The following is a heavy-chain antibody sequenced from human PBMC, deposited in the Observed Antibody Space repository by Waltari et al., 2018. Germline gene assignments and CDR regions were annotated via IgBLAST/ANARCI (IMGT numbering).Heavy chain of an antibody. J-gene: IGHJ3*02. D-gene: IGHD5-12*01. CDR1: RFTFSNYW. CDR3: ARTGARWLQFAAFDI. Sequence: EVLLVESGGGLVQTGGSLRLSCAASRFTFSNYWMNWVRQAPGKGREWVANRNQDGSEEYYVDAVKGRFTISRDNAKNSLYLEMKTLRAEDTAIYYCARTGARWLQFAAFDIWGQGTMVTVSS. CDR2: RNQDGSEE. V-gene: IGHV3-7*01.